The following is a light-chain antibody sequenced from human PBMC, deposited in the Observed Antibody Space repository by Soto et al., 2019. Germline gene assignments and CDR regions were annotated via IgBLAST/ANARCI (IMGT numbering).Light chain of an antibody. CDR3: QQSYSTPYT. V-gene: IGKV1-39*01. J-gene: IGKJ2*01. CDR2: AAS. CDR1: QSISTY. Sequence: DIPMTQSPSSLSASVGDRVTITCRASQSISTYLNWYQQKPGNAPKLLIYAASSLQSGVPSRFSGSGSGTDFTLTISSLQPEDFATYYCQQSYSTPYTFGQGTELAIK.